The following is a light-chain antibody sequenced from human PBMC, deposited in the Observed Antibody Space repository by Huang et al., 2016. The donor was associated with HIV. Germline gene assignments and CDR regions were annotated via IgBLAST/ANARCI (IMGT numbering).Light chain of an antibody. CDR1: QSFSSD. V-gene: IGKV3-11*01. Sequence: EIVLTQSPATLYLSPGERATLSCRASQSFSSDLAWYQQKPGQAPRLLIYDTSSRATGLPARFSGSGSGTDFTLTISSLEPEDFAVYYCQQRSNWPPWTFGQGTKVEIK. J-gene: IGKJ1*01. CDR3: QQRSNWPPWT. CDR2: DTS.